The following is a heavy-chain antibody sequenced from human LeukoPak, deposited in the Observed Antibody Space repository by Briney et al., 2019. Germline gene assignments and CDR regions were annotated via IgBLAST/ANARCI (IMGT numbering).Heavy chain of an antibody. CDR1: GFTFSSYW. J-gene: IGHJ1*01. D-gene: IGHD3-3*01. V-gene: IGHV3-7*01. Sequence: GGSLRLSCAASGFTFSSYWMSWVRQAPGKGLEWVANIKQDGGEKYYVDSVKGRFTISRDNAKNSRYLQMNSLRAEDTAVYYCATLRFLEWLLFPEYFQHWGQGTLVTVSS. CDR3: ATLRFLEWLLFPEYFQH. CDR2: IKQDGGEK.